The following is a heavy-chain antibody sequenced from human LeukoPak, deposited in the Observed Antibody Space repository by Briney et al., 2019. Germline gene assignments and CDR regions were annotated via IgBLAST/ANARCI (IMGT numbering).Heavy chain of an antibody. D-gene: IGHD3-10*01. CDR2: ISGSGGSI. V-gene: IGHV3-23*01. Sequence: PGGSLRLSCAASGFTFSSYAMSWVRQAPGKGLEWVSAISGSGGSIYYADSVKGRFTISRDNSKNTLYLQMNSLRAEDTAVYYCAKEVSMYYYGSGSDYWGQGTLVTVSS. J-gene: IGHJ4*02. CDR1: GFTFSSYA. CDR3: AKEVSMYYYGSGSDY.